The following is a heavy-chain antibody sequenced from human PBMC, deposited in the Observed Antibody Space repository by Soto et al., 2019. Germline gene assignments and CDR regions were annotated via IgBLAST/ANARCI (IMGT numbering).Heavy chain of an antibody. V-gene: IGHV3-74*01. CDR3: ARGGSKAVAQRYFDP. Sequence: EVQLVESGGGLVQPGGSLRLSCAASGFTFSSYWMHWVRQVPGKGLVWVSRINGDGSSTNYADSVRGRFTISRDSAKNTLYLQMNSLRVEDTAVYYCARGGSKAVAQRYFDPWGQGTLVTVSS. CDR1: GFTFSSYW. CDR2: INGDGSST. J-gene: IGHJ5*02. D-gene: IGHD6-19*01.